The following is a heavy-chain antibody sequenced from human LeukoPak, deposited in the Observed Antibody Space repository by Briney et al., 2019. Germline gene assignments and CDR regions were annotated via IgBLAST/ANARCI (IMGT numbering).Heavy chain of an antibody. CDR1: GFTFSSYW. J-gene: IGHJ4*02. V-gene: IGHV3-7*01. CDR3: ARDLNIYYGSGPPGWYYFDY. D-gene: IGHD3-10*01. Sequence: PGGSLRLSCAASGFTFSSYWMSWVRQAPGKGLEWVANIKQDGSEKYYVDSVKGRFTISRDNAKNSLYLQMNSLRAEDTAVYYCARDLNIYYGSGPPGWYYFDYWGQGTPVTVSS. CDR2: IKQDGSEK.